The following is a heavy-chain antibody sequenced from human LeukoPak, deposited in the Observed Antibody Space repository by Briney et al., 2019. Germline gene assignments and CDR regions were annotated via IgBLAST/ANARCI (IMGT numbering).Heavy chain of an antibody. CDR1: GDSFSSHY. Sequence: SETLSLTCAVSGDSFSSHYWTWIRQPPGKGLEWIGYISYIGSTNYNPSLKSRVTISIDTSKNQFTLKLSSVTAADTAVYYCARDLVTVTKGFDIWGQGTMVSVSS. CDR2: ISYIGST. J-gene: IGHJ3*02. V-gene: IGHV4-59*11. CDR3: ARDLVTVTKGFDI. D-gene: IGHD4-17*01.